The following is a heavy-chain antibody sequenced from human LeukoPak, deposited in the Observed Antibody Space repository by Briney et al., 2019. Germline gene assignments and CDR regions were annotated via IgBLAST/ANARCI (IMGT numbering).Heavy chain of an antibody. J-gene: IGHJ2*01. CDR2: IYYSGST. D-gene: IGHD6-25*01. V-gene: IGHV4-59*12. Sequence: PSETLSLTCSVSGGSIGSYYWSWIRQTPGKGLEWIGYIYYSGSTHYNPSLKSRVTMSVDTSKNQFSLQLTSVTAADTAVYYCAREKDKQRLIGYWYFDLWGRGTLITVSS. CDR1: GGSIGSYY. CDR3: AREKDKQRLIGYWYFDL.